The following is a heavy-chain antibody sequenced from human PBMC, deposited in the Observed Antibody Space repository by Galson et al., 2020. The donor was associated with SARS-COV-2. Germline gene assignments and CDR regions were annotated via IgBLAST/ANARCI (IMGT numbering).Heavy chain of an antibody. CDR1: GGSFSGYY. V-gene: IGHV4-34*01. D-gene: IGHD3-22*01. J-gene: IGHJ5*02. CDR2: INHSGST. Sequence: SETLSLTCAVYGGSFSGYYWSWIRQPPGKGLEWIGEINHSGSTNYNPSLKSRVTISVDTSKNQFSLKLSSVTAADTAVYYCARGLYPIYDSSGYYYGPPNWFDPWGQGTLVTVSS. CDR3: ARGLYPIYDSSGYYYGPPNWFDP.